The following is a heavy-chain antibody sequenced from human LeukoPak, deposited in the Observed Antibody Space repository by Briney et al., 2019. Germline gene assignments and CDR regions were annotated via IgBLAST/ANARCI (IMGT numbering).Heavy chain of an antibody. J-gene: IGHJ3*02. D-gene: IGHD2-2*01. V-gene: IGHV3-21*01. CDR3: ARDYGSGYCSSTSCPPYDAFDI. CDR1: GFTFSSYG. CDR2: ISSSSSYI. Sequence: GGSLRLSCAASGFTFSSYGMHWVRQASGKGLEWVSSISSSSSYIYYADSVKGRFTISRDNAKNSLYLQMNSLRAEDTAVYYCARDYGSGYCSSTSCPPYDAFDIWGQGTMVTVSS.